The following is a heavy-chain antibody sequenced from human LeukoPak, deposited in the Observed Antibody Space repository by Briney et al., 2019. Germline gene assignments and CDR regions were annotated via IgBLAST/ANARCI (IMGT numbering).Heavy chain of an antibody. D-gene: IGHD1-26*01. CDR1: GGTFSSYA. J-gene: IGHJ3*02. Sequence: SVKVSCTTSGGTFSSYALSWVRQAPGQGLEWMGGIITLFVKANYADESQGRRTITAEESTNTAYMELSSLRSEETAVYYCARFSGNYSGVAFDIWGQGTMVTVSS. CDR3: ARFSGNYSGVAFDI. CDR2: IITLFVKA. V-gene: IGHV1-69*13.